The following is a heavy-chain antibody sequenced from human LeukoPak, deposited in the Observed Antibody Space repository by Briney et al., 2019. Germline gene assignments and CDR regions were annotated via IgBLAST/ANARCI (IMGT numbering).Heavy chain of an antibody. CDR3: ARVGSDY. V-gene: IGHV1-46*01. D-gene: IGHD2-15*01. CDR1: GYTFTRYY. CDR2: INPSGGST. J-gene: IGHJ4*02. Sequence: ASVKVSCKASGYTFTRYYMHWVRQAPGQGLEWMGIINPSGGSTSYAQKFQGRLTMTRDMSTSTVYMELSSLRSEDTAVYYCARVGSDYWGQGTLVTVSS.